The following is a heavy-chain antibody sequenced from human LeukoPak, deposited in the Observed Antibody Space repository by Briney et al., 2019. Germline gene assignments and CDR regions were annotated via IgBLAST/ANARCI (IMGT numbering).Heavy chain of an antibody. V-gene: IGHV4-39*01. Sequence: SETLSLTCTASGGSISSSSYYWGWIRQPPGKGLEWIGSIYYSGSTYYNPSLKSRVTISVDTSKNQFSLKLSSVTAADTAVYYCARHGNYDILTGWTPFDPWGQGTLVTVSS. CDR1: GGSISSSSYY. D-gene: IGHD3-9*01. CDR2: IYYSGST. CDR3: ARHGNYDILTGWTPFDP. J-gene: IGHJ5*02.